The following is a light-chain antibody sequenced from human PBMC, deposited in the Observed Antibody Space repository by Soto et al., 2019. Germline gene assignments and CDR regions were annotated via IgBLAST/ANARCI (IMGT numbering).Light chain of an antibody. V-gene: IGKV1-33*01. J-gene: IGKJ5*01. CDR2: DAS. CDR1: QGISNN. Sequence: DIQMTQSPSSLSASVGDRVTITCRASQGISNNLNWYRQRPGRAPEFLISDASTLRAGVPSRFSGGGSGIHFTFTITSLQPEDIATYYCQQYDNLPITFGQGTRLDIK. CDR3: QQYDNLPIT.